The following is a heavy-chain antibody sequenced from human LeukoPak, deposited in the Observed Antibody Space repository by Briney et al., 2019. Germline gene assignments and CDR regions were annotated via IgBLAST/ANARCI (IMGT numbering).Heavy chain of an antibody. CDR1: GFFFRNYA. J-gene: IGHJ5*02. D-gene: IGHD3-10*01. CDR2: ISGDGDST. Sequence: GGSLRLSCAASGFFFRNYAMHWVRQTPGKGLEWVSGISGDGDSTFYADSVKGRFTISRDSSKNTVHLQMNILRAEDTAICYCTKDRRQHYYASGSYLNWFDPWGQGTLVTVSS. CDR3: TKDRRQHYYASGSYLNWFDP. V-gene: IGHV3-23*01.